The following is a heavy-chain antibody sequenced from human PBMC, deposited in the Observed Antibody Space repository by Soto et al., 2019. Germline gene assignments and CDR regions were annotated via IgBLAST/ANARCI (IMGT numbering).Heavy chain of an antibody. CDR2: IYYSGST. J-gene: IGHJ4*02. V-gene: IGHV4-59*01. Sequence: SETLSLTCTVSVGSISSYYWSWIRQPPGKGLEWIGYIYYSGSTNYNPSLKSRVTISVDTSKNQFSLKLSSVTAADTAVYYCARVYYDFWSGYLSTPEYYFDYWGQGTLVTVSS. D-gene: IGHD3-3*01. CDR3: ARVYYDFWSGYLSTPEYYFDY. CDR1: VGSISSYY.